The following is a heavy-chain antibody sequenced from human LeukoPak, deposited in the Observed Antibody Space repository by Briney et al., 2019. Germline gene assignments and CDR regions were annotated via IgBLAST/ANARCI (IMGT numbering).Heavy chain of an antibody. J-gene: IGHJ4*02. Sequence: GGSLRLSCAASGFTFSSYGMHWVRQAPGKGLEWVAVIWYDGSNKYYAESVKGRFTISRDNSKNTLYLQMNSLRAEDTAVYYCARGRGGGPDYFDYWGQGTLVTVSS. CDR2: IWYDGSNK. D-gene: IGHD2-15*01. CDR3: ARGRGGGPDYFDY. CDR1: GFTFSSYG. V-gene: IGHV3-33*01.